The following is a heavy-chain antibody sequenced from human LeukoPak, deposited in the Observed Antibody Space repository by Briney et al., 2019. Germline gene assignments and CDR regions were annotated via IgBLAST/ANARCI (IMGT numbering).Heavy chain of an antibody. Sequence: GSGPTLVNPTQTLTLTCTFSGFSLSTSGMCVSWIRQPPGKALEWLARIDWDDDKYYSTSLKTRLTISKDTSKNQVVLTMTNMDPVDTATYYCAKEVWFGEEDYYYYMDVWGKGTTVTVSS. D-gene: IGHD3-10*01. V-gene: IGHV2-70*11. CDR2: IDWDDDK. CDR1: GFSLSTSGMC. CDR3: AKEVWFGEEDYYYYMDV. J-gene: IGHJ6*03.